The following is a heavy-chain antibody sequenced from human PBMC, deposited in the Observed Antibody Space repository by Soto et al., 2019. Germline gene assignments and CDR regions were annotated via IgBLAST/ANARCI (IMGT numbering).Heavy chain of an antibody. CDR2: FRTGGDDGTT. J-gene: IGHJ4*02. Sequence: PGGSLRLSCVASGFTFSSYSMSWVRQAPGKGLEWVSGFRTGGDDGTTYYADSVKGRFTISRDNSKNTLFLQMNSLRVEDTAIYYCAKKVNSGPGSQYFDYWGQGTLVTVSS. CDR1: GFTFSSYS. CDR3: AKKVNSGPGSQYFDY. D-gene: IGHD3-10*01. V-gene: IGHV3-23*01.